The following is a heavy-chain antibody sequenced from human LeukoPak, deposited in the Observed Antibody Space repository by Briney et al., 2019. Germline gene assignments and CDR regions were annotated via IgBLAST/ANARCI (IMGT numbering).Heavy chain of an antibody. J-gene: IGHJ3*02. CDR1: GGSNSSYY. D-gene: IGHD2-2*01. CDR3: ARHCSSTSCYYWTAFDI. CDR2: IYYSGST. Sequence: PSETLSLTCTVSGGSNSSYYWSWIRQPPGKGLEWIGYIYYSGSTNYNPSLKSRVTISVDTPKNQFSLKLSSVTAADTAVYYCARHCSSTSCYYWTAFDIWGQGTMVTVSS. V-gene: IGHV4-59*01.